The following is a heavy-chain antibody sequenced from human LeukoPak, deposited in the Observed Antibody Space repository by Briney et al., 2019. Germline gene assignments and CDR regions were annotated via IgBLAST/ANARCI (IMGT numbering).Heavy chain of an antibody. J-gene: IGHJ4*02. V-gene: IGHV1-46*02. CDR1: GFTFKRYG. CDR3: AREGGGYCSGGSCYSYYFDY. CDR2: INPSGGST. D-gene: IGHD2-15*01. Sequence: ASVKVSCKASGFTFKRYGITWVRQAPGQGLEWMGIINPSGGSTSYAQKFQGRVTMTRDTSTSTVYMELSSLRSEDTAVYYCAREGGGYCSGGSCYSYYFDYWGQGTLVTVSS.